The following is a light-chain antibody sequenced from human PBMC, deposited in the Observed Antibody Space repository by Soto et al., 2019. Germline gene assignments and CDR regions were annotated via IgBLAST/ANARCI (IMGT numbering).Light chain of an antibody. CDR3: SSYAGSNKGV. Sequence: QSALTQPPSASGSPGQSVTISCTGTSSDVGGYNYVSWYQQHPGKAPKLMIYEVSKRPSGVPDRFSGSKSGNTASLTVSGLQVEDEADYYCSSYAGSNKGVFGGGTKLTVL. V-gene: IGLV2-8*01. J-gene: IGLJ2*01. CDR1: SSDVGGYNY. CDR2: EVS.